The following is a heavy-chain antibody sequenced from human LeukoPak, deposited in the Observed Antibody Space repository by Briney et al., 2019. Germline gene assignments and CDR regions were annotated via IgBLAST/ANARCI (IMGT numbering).Heavy chain of an antibody. J-gene: IGHJ4*02. D-gene: IGHD3-22*01. CDR1: GYTFTSYA. V-gene: IGHV1-18*01. CDR3: ARDDDSSGNFDY. Sequence: ASVKVSCKASGYTFTSYAMNWVRQAPGQGLEWMGWISAYNGNTNYAQKLQGRVTMTTDTSTSTAYMELRSLRSDDTAVYYCARDDDSSGNFDYWGQGTLVTVSS. CDR2: ISAYNGNT.